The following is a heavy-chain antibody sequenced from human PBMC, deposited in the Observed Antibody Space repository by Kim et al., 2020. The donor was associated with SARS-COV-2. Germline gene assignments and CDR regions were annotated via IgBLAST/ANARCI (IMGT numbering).Heavy chain of an antibody. D-gene: IGHD3-10*01. V-gene: IGHV1-18*01. CDR1: GYTFTSYG. Sequence: ASVKVSCKASGYTFTSYGISWVRQAPGQGLEWMGWISAYNGNTNYAQKLQGRVTMTTDTSTSTAYMELRSLRSDDTAVYYCARDQDYGSGSYTPDYWGQGTLVTVSS. J-gene: IGHJ4*02. CDR2: ISAYNGNT. CDR3: ARDQDYGSGSYTPDY.